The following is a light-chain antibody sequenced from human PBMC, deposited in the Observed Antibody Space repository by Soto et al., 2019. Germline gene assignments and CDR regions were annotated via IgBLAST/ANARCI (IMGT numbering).Light chain of an antibody. CDR3: QKDDSAPWP. V-gene: IGKV1-27*01. CDR2: AAS. J-gene: IGKJ1*01. Sequence: DIQMTQYPSSLSASVRDRVTITCRASQCISNYFAWYQQKPGKVPKLLLYAASTLQSGVPSRFSGSGSGTDFTLTISSLQPEDVATYYCQKDDSAPWPFGQGTKVDIK. CDR1: QCISNY.